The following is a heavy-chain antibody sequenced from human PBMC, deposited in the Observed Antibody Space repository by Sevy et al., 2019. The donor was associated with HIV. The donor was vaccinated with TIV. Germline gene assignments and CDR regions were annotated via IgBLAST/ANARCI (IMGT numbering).Heavy chain of an antibody. V-gene: IGHV3-74*01. J-gene: IGHJ6*02. CDR1: GLTFSSYW. Sequence: GGSLRLSCAASGLTFSSYWMHWVRQAPGKGLVWVSRINSDGSSTSYADSVKGRFTTSRDNAKNTLYLQMNSLRAEDTALYYCVRQRGDTVVLPDVLPDYGMDVWGQGTTVTVSS. CDR3: VRQRGDTVVLPDVLPDYGMDV. CDR2: INSDGSST. D-gene: IGHD2-2*01.